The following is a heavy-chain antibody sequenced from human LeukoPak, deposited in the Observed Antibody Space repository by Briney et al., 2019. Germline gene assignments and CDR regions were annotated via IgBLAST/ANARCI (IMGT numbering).Heavy chain of an antibody. Sequence: ASVKVSCKASGYTFSSYAISWVRQAPGQGLEWMGGIIPIFGTANYAQKFQGRVTITADKSTSTAYMELSSLRSEDTAVYYCAREGARGYSYGYGGDYYYMDVWGKGTTVTVSS. CDR3: AREGARGYSYGYGGDYYYMDV. CDR2: IIPIFGTA. D-gene: IGHD5-18*01. J-gene: IGHJ6*03. CDR1: GYTFSSYA. V-gene: IGHV1-69*06.